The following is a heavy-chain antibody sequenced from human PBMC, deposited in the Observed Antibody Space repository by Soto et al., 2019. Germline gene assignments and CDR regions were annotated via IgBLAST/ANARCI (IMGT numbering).Heavy chain of an antibody. CDR2: INHSGST. D-gene: IGHD6-13*01. V-gene: IGHV4-34*01. J-gene: IGHJ5*02. CDR3: ARASSSWYYWFDP. Sequence: SETLSLTCAVYGGSFSGYYWSWIRQPPGKGLEWIGEINHSGSTNYNPSLKSRVTISVDTPKNQFSLKLRTLTAADTAVYYCARASSSWYYWFDPWGQGTLVTVSS. CDR1: GGSFSGYY.